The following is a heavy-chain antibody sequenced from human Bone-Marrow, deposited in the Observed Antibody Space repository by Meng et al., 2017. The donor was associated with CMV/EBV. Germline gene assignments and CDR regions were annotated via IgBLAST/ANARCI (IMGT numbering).Heavy chain of an antibody. D-gene: IGHD6-13*01. CDR3: ARDQSRSTWDAFDI. V-gene: IGHV3-53*05. CDR2: IYSGGNT. J-gene: IGHJ3*02. CDR1: GFTVNSNY. Sequence: GGSLRLSCAASGFTVNSNYMSWVRQAPGKGLKWVSVIYSGGNTYYTDSVKGRFTISRDNSKNTLYLQMNSLRAEDTAVYYCARDQSRSTWDAFDIWGQGTMVTVSS.